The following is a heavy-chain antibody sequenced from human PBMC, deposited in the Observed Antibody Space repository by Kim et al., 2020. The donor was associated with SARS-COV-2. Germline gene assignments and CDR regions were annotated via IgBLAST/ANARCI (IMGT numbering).Heavy chain of an antibody. CDR1: GYTFTDYA. CDR2: INTGSGNT. Sequence: ASVKVSCKASGYTFTDYAIHWVRQAPGQRLEWMGWINTGSGNTKYSQTFQGRVTLTRDTSASTAYMELSSLTSEDTALYYCAKVFYYSMDVWGQGTTVTVSS. J-gene: IGHJ6*02. CDR3: AKVFYYSMDV. V-gene: IGHV1-3*04.